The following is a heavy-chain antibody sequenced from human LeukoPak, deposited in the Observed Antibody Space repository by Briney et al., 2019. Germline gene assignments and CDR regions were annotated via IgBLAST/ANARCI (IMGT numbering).Heavy chain of an antibody. V-gene: IGHV4-59*01. CDR2: IYYSGST. J-gene: IGHJ4*02. D-gene: IGHD5-24*01. CDR1: GGSISSYY. CDR3: ARGDDYNRRSFDY. Sequence: SETLSLTCTVSGGSISSYYWSWIRHPPGKGLEWIGYIYYSGSTNYNPSLKSRVTISVDTSKNQFSLKLSSVTAADTAVYYCARGDDYNRRSFDYWGQGTLVTVSS.